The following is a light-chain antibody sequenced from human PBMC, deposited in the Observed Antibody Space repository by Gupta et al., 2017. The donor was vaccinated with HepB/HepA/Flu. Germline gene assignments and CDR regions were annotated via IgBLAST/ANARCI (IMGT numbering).Light chain of an antibody. CDR2: SNN. CDR3: AAWDDSLNGHWL. Sequence: QSVPTQPPSPSWTPGRRVHISCSGINSNIGSKTVNWYQQVPGTAPKLLIYSNNRRPSGVPDRFSGSKSGTSASLAISGLQSDDEADYYCAAWDDSLNGHWLFGGGTRLAVL. J-gene: IGLJ2*01. CDR1: NSNIGSKT. V-gene: IGLV1-44*01.